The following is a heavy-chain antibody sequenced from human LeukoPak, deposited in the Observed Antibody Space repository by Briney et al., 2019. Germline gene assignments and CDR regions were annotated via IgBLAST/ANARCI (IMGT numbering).Heavy chain of an antibody. Sequence: GGSLRLSCAASGFTFSSYAMSWVRQAPGKGLEWVSAISGSGGSTYYADSVKGRFTISRDNSKNTLYLQMNSLRAEDTAVYYCANSRESRYFDWLLYGDYWGQGTLVTVSS. CDR3: ANSRESRYFDWLLYGDY. V-gene: IGHV3-23*01. CDR2: ISGSGGST. D-gene: IGHD3-9*01. J-gene: IGHJ4*02. CDR1: GFTFSSYA.